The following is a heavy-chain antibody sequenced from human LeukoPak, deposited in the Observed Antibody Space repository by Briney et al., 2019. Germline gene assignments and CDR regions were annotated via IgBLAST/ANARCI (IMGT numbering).Heavy chain of an antibody. CDR1: GGSFIGYG. CDR2: IYYNGNT. CDR3: ERRTPYGSGSYFDY. Sequence: SETLSLTCAVYGGSFIGYGWTWIRQPPGKGLEWIGTIYYNGNTYYNPSHKSRATISVDTSKNHFSLMMSSVTATDAALYYCERRTPYGSGSYFDYWGQGTLVTVSS. D-gene: IGHD3-10*01. V-gene: IGHV4-34*01. J-gene: IGHJ4*02.